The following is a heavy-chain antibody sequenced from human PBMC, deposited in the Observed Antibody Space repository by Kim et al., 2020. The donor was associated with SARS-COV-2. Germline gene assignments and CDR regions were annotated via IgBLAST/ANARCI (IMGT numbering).Heavy chain of an antibody. CDR1: GFTFSTSA. CDR3: VRRRNMGTYYYDSSACGAFDI. CDR2: TRNNGGNT. D-gene: IGHD3-22*01. Sequence: GGSLRLSCSASGFTFSTSAIHWVRQAPGKGLECVSATRNNGGNTHYADSVKGRFIISRDNSKNTLYLQMNSLRAEDTAVYYCVRRRNMGTYYYDSSACGAFDIWGQGT. V-gene: IGHV3-64*04. J-gene: IGHJ3*02.